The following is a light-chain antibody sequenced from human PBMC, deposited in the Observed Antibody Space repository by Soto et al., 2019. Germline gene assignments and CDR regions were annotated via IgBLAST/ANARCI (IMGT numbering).Light chain of an antibody. Sequence: QSALTQPASVSGSPGQSITISCTGTSSDVGGFNYVSWYQQYPGKAPKLMIYEVNDRPSGVSNRFSGSKSGNTASLTISGLQDEDGAEYYCSSYTRSSTLVFGGGTKLTVL. V-gene: IGLV2-14*01. CDR2: EVN. CDR3: SSYTRSSTLV. J-gene: IGLJ2*01. CDR1: SSDVGGFNY.